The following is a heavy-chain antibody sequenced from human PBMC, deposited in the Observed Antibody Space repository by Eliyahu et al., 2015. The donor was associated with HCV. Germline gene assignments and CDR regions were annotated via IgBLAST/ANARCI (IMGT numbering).Heavy chain of an antibody. CDR3: AREVITGTTGGENWFDP. D-gene: IGHD1-7*01. V-gene: IGHV1-2*02. Sequence: QVQLVQSGAEIKKPGASVTVSCXASGYIXTXYXXHWVRQAPGPGLEWMGWIXPKSGGTNYAQKFQGRVTMTRDTSISTVYMELSGLRSDDTAVYYCAREVITGTTGGENWFDPWGQGTLVTVSS. CDR2: IXPKSGGT. J-gene: IGHJ5*02. CDR1: GYIXTXYX.